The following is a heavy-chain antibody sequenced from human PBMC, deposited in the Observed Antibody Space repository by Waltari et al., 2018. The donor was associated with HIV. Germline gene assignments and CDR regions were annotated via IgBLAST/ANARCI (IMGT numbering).Heavy chain of an antibody. CDR2: MNPNMCNT. V-gene: IGHV1-8*01. CDR3: ASRKDWNDGDAFDY. Sequence: QVQLVQSGAEVKKPGASVKVSCKASGYTFTSYDINWVRQATGQGLEWMGWMNPNMCNTGYAQKFQGRVTMTRNTSISTAYMELSSLRSEDTAVYYCASRKDWNDGDAFDYWGQGTLVTVSS. D-gene: IGHD1-1*01. CDR1: GYTFTSYD. J-gene: IGHJ4*02.